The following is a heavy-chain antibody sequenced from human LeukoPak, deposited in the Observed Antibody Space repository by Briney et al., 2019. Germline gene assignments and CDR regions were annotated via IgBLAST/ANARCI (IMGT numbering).Heavy chain of an antibody. J-gene: IGHJ5*02. Sequence: ASVKVSCKVSGYTLTELSMHWVRQAPGKGLEWMGGFDPEDGETIYAQKFQGRVTMTEGTSTDTAYMELSSLRSEDTAVYYCATVLRGAAAGYDTNGWFDPWGQGTLVTVSS. CDR3: ATVLRGAAAGYDTNGWFDP. V-gene: IGHV1-24*01. CDR1: GYTLTELS. D-gene: IGHD6-13*01. CDR2: FDPEDGET.